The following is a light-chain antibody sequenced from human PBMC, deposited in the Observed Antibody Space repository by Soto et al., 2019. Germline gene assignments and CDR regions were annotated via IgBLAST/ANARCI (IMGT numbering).Light chain of an antibody. J-gene: IGLJ1*01. CDR1: SRDVGKYDL. V-gene: IGLV2-23*02. CDR2: EVS. CDR3: SSYSLIPPYV. Sequence: QSVLTQPASVSGSPGQSVTISCTGTSRDVGKYDLVSWYQHFPGKAPKLMIFEVSKRPSGISDRFSGSKSGNTASLTISGIQAEDEADYYCSSYSLIPPYVFGTGTKLTVL.